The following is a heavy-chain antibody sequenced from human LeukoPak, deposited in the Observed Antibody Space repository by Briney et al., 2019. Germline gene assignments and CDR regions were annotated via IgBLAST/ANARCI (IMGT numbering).Heavy chain of an antibody. CDR3: AKAGGYDSSGYYYYLDY. V-gene: IGHV3-30*18. CDR1: GFAFSNFG. Sequence: GGSLRLSCAASGFAFSNFGIHWVRQAPGKGLEWVASISNDGRNKHYADSVEGRFTISRDNSRNTLYLQMSSLRPEDTAVYYCAKAGGYDSSGYYYYLDYWGQGTLVTVSS. D-gene: IGHD3-22*01. J-gene: IGHJ4*02. CDR2: ISNDGRNK.